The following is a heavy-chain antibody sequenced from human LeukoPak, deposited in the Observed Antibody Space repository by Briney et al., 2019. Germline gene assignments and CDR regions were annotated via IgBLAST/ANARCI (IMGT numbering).Heavy chain of an antibody. Sequence: GGSLRLSCAASGFTFSSYAMSWGRQAPGKGLEWVSAISGSGGSTYYADSVKGRFTISRDNSKNTLYLQMNSLRAEDTAVYYCAKVGEFYYGSGSYPDYWGQGTLVTVSS. D-gene: IGHD3-10*01. V-gene: IGHV3-23*01. CDR3: AKVGEFYYGSGSYPDY. CDR1: GFTFSSYA. J-gene: IGHJ4*02. CDR2: ISGSGGST.